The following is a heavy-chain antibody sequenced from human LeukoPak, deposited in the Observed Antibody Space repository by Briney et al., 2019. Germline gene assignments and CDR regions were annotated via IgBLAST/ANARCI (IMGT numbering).Heavy chain of an antibody. J-gene: IGHJ6*02. D-gene: IGHD1-7*01. CDR2: IYYSGST. V-gene: IGHV4-59*01. CDR3: ARDNWNYGSSMDV. Sequence: SETLSLTCTVSGGSISSYYWSWIRQPPGKGLEWIGYIYYSGSTNYNPSLKSRVTISVDTSKNQFSLKLSSVTAADTAVYYCARDNWNYGSSMDVWGQGTTVTVSS. CDR1: GGSISSYY.